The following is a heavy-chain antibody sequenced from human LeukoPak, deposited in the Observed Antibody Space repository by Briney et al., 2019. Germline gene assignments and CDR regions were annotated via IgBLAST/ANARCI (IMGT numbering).Heavy chain of an antibody. D-gene: IGHD3-3*01. CDR2: MNPNSGNT. CDR3: ARGRSGYRRAPFDY. Sequence: GASVKVSCKASGYTFTSYDINWVRQATGQGLEWMGWMNPNSGNTGYAQKFQGRVTMTRNTSISTAYMELRSLRSDDTAVYYCARGRSGYRRAPFDYWGQGTLVTVSS. V-gene: IGHV1-8*01. CDR1: GYTFTSYD. J-gene: IGHJ4*02.